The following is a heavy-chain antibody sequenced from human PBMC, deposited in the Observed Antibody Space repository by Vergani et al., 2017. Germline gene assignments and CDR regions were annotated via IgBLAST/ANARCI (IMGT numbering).Heavy chain of an antibody. CDR3: AKDQSLLCSSTSCYTGAFDI. CDR2: INTDGSGT. D-gene: IGHD2-2*02. J-gene: IGHJ3*02. CDR1: GFTFSSYW. V-gene: IGHV3-74*01. Sequence: EVQLVESGGGLVQPGGSLRLSCAASGFTFSSYWMHWVRHTPEKGLVWVSRINTDGSGTTYADSVKGRFTISRDNTKNTLYLQMNSLRAEDTALYYCAKDQSLLCSSTSCYTGAFDIWGQGTMVTVSS.